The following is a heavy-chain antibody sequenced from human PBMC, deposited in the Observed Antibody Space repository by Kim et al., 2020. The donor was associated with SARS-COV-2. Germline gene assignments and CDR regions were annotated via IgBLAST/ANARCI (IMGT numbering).Heavy chain of an antibody. CDR2: IYSTGTT. CDR1: GFTVSSNY. J-gene: IGHJ4*02. D-gene: IGHD2-21*01. CDR3: ARDRRVITGGAENDY. Sequence: GGSLRLSFAASGFTVSSNYMSWVRQAPGKGLEWVSVIYSTGTTYYYADSVKGRFTISRDNSKNTVYLQMNSLRAEDTGVYYCARDRRVITGGAENDYWGQGTLVTVSS. V-gene: IGHV3-66*01.